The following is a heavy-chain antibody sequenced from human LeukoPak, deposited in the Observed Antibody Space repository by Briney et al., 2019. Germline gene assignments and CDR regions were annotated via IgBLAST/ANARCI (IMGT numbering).Heavy chain of an antibody. CDR1: GGSISSYY. CDR3: ARGELILEWLFKV. CDR2: IYYSGST. D-gene: IGHD3-3*01. Sequence: PSETLSLTCTVSGGSISSYYWSWIRQPPGKGLEWIGCIYYSGSTNYNPSLKSRVTISGDTSKNQFSLKLSSVTAADTAVYYCARGELILEWLFKVWGQGTLVTVSS. V-gene: IGHV4-59*01. J-gene: IGHJ4*02.